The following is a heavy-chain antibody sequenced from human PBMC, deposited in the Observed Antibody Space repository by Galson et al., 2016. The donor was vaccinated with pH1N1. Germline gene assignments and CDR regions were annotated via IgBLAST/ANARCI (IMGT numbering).Heavy chain of an antibody. D-gene: IGHD2-21*01. CDR1: GYRFIGYY. V-gene: IGHV1-2*02. J-gene: IGHJ5*02. CDR2: VNPYGGSTKFGAP. Sequence: SVKVSCKATGYRFIGYYIHWVRQAPGQGLEWMGWVNPYGGSTKFGAPKYAEKFQDRVIITTDTSINVAFLELRNLRLDDTAGDYCARDQEFCGTDKCFSGLYLWGQGTLVPVSS. CDR3: ARDQEFCGTDKCFSGLYL.